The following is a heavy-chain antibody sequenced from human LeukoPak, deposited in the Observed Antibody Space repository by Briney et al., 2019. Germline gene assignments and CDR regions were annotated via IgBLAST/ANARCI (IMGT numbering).Heavy chain of an antibody. J-gene: IGHJ4*02. D-gene: IGHD2-21*02. CDR1: GYTFTSYY. CDR3: ARDLAVVTAIHSPSGPEDY. Sequence: ASVKVSCKASGYTFTSYYMHWVRQAPGQGLEWMGIINPSGGSTSYAQKFQGRVTMTRDTSTSTVYMELSSLRSEDTAVYYCARDLAVVTAIHSPSGPEDYWGQGTLVTVSS. CDR2: INPSGGST. V-gene: IGHV1-46*01.